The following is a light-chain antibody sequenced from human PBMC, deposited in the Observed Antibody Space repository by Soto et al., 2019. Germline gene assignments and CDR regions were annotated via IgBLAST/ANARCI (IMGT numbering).Light chain of an antibody. CDR1: QSVRSN. J-gene: IGKJ5*01. CDR3: HQYNNWPPST. Sequence: EIVLTESPATLSVSPGERDTLFCRASQSVRSNLAWYQQKPGLVLRRLIYGASTRATGIPSRFSGSASGTEFTLTINSVQSEDFGVYYCHQYNNWPPSTFGQGTRLEIK. V-gene: IGKV3-15*01. CDR2: GAS.